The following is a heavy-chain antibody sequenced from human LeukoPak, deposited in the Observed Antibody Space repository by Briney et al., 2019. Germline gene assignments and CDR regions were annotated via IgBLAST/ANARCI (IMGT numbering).Heavy chain of an antibody. CDR1: GFTFSSYA. CDR3: AKDPTMVRPSPAYYMDV. CDR2: LRYDGMNK. J-gene: IGHJ6*03. V-gene: IGHV3-30*02. Sequence: PGGSLRLSCAASGFTFSSYAIHWVRQAPGKGLEWVAFLRYDGMNKYYADSVKGRFSISRDNSKSTLYLQMNSLTAEDTAVYYCAKDPTMVRPSPAYYMDVWGKGTTVSISS. D-gene: IGHD3-10*01.